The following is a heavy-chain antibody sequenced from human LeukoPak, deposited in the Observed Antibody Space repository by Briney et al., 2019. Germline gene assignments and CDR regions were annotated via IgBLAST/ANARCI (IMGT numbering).Heavy chain of an antibody. CDR1: GFNLRAYT. CDR2: ISTISSYI. J-gene: IGHJ4*02. Sequence: GGSLRLSCAASGFNLRAYTMNWVRQAPGKRLEWVSSISTISSYIYYADSVKGRFTTSRDNAENSLYLQMHSLRDEDTALYYCARDDNWNDKPFDFWGQGTLVTVSS. CDR3: ARDDNWNDKPFDF. V-gene: IGHV3-21*01. D-gene: IGHD1-20*01.